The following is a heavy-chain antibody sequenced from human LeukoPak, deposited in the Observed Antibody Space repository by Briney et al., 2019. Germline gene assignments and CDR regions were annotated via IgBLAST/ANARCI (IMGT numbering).Heavy chain of an antibody. CDR3: ASGPYSSSYFAS. J-gene: IGHJ4*02. Sequence: GGSLRLSCAASGFTFTNFAMKWVRQAPGKGLEWVADISGGGEHTFYADSAKGRFTISRDNSKDTLHLQMSILRPEDTALYYCASGPYSSSYFASWGQGTMVTVSS. CDR2: ISGGGEHT. D-gene: IGHD6-13*01. V-gene: IGHV3-23*01. CDR1: GFTFTNFA.